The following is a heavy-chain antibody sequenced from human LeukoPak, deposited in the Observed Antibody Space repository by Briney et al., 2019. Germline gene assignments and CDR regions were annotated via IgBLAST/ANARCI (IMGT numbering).Heavy chain of an antibody. J-gene: IGHJ4*02. CDR2: MYHSGNT. CDR3: ARQLATSGERAFDY. V-gene: IGHV4-39*01. D-gene: IGHD3-3*02. CDR1: GGSIRSHY. Sequence: PSETLSLTCTVAGGSIRSHYWGWIRQPPGEGRVWIGSMYHSGNTYSNSSLKSRVTIYVDTSKNQFSLKLRSVTAADTAVYYCARQLATSGERAFDYWGQGTLVTVSS.